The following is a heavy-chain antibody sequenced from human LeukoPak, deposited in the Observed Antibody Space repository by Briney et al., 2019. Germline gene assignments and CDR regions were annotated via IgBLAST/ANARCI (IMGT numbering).Heavy chain of an antibody. D-gene: IGHD3-10*01. CDR3: ARLAISSSGRFVYYYYYMDV. CDR1: GGSFSGYY. CDR2: INHSGST. Sequence: PSETLSLTCAVYGGSFSGYYWSWIRQPPGKGLEWIGEINHSGSTNYNPSLKSRVTISVDTSKNQFSLKLSSVTAADTAVYYWARLAISSSGRFVYYYYYMDVWGKGTTVTVSS. V-gene: IGHV4-34*01. J-gene: IGHJ6*03.